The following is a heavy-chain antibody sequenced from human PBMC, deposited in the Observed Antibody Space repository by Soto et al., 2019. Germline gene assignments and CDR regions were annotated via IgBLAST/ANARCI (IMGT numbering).Heavy chain of an antibody. V-gene: IGHV3-15*07. Sequence: GGSLRLSCAASGFTFSNAWMNWVRQAPGKGLEWVGRIKSKTDGGTTDYAAPVKGRFTISRDDSKNTLYLQMNSLKTEDTAVYYCTPGIAGDYYYYGMDVWGQGTTVTVSS. J-gene: IGHJ6*02. CDR1: GFTFSNAW. CDR3: TPGIAGDYYYYGMDV. CDR2: IKSKTDGGTT. D-gene: IGHD6-13*01.